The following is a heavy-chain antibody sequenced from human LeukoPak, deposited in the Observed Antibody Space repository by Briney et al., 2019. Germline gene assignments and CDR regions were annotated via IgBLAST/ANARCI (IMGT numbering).Heavy chain of an antibody. J-gene: IGHJ4*02. V-gene: IGHV3-15*01. D-gene: IGHD3-10*01. CDR3: AKDQSRVLITLGD. Sequence: GGSLRLSCAASGFTFTNAWMSWVRQAPGKGLEWVGRIKSKTDGGTIDYGAPVKGRFTISRDDSKNSLYLQMNSLRGEDTAVYYCAKDQSRVLITLGDWGQGTLVTVSS. CDR1: GFTFTNAW. CDR2: IKSKTDGGTI.